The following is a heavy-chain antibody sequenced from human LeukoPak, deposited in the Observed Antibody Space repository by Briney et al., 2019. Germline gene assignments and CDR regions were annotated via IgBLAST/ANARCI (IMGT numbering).Heavy chain of an antibody. Sequence: PGGSLRLSCAASGFTFSTYWMTWARQAPGKGLEWVSVIYSGGSTYYADSVKGRFSISRDKSKNTLYLQMNSLRAEDTAVYYCAIRKSGNAIDYWGQGTLVTVS. J-gene: IGHJ4*02. CDR3: AIRKSGNAIDY. D-gene: IGHD5-12*01. CDR1: GFTFSTYW. V-gene: IGHV3-66*01. CDR2: IYSGGST.